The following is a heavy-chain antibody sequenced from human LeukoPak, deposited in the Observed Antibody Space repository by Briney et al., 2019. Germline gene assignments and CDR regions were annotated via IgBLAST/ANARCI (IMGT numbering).Heavy chain of an antibody. CDR3: AMAPTYSSSWYFYY. V-gene: IGHV3-23*01. D-gene: IGHD6-13*01. Sequence: PGGSLRLSCAASEFTFSRYAMSWVRQAPGKGLEWVSTISGTGGSTYYADSVKGRFTISRDSSKNTLYLQMNSLRAEDTAVYYCAMAPTYSSSWYFYYWGQGTLVTVSS. CDR1: EFTFSRYA. J-gene: IGHJ4*02. CDR2: ISGTGGST.